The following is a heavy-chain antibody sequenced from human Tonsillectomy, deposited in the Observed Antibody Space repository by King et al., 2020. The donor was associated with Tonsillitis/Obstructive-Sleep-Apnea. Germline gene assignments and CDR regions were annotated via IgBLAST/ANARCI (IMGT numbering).Heavy chain of an antibody. J-gene: IGHJ4*02. CDR1: GYSFSNYW. CDR3: ASRTLSGSFFDY. CDR2: IYPDDSDT. V-gene: IGHV5-51*01. Sequence: VQLVESGAEAKKPGESLKISCKGSGYSFSNYWIAWMRQMPGKGLEWMGIIYPDDSDTRYSPSFQGQVTISADKSISTAYLQWNSLKASGTAMYYCASRTLSGSFFDYWGQGTLVTVSS. D-gene: IGHD1-26*01.